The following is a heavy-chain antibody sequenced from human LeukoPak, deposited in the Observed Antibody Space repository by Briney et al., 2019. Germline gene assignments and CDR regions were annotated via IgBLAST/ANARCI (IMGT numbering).Heavy chain of an antibody. CDR1: GGTFSSYA. CDR3: ARAKERGCSYGYNDYFDY. J-gene: IGHJ4*02. CDR2: IIPIFGTA. Sequence: PRASVKVSCKASGGTFSSYAISWVRQAPGQGLEWMGGIIPIFGTANYAQKFQGRVTITTDESTSTAYMELSSLRSEDTAVYYCARAKERGCSYGYNDYFDYWGQGTLVTVSS. D-gene: IGHD5-18*01. V-gene: IGHV1-69*05.